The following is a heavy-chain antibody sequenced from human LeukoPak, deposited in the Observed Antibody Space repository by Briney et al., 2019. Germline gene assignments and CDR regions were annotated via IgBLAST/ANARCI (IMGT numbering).Heavy chain of an antibody. J-gene: IGHJ4*02. V-gene: IGHV3-7*01. Sequence: QPGGSLRLSCAASGFTFNSFWMTWVRQAPGKGLEWVANIKEDGSEKYYVDSVKGRFTISRDNAKTSLYLQLNSLRAEDTAVYYCTRDTGCSGGTCYSFYDYWGQGTLVTVSS. CDR3: TRDTGCSGGTCYSFYDY. D-gene: IGHD2-15*01. CDR1: GFTFNSFW. CDR2: IKEDGSEK.